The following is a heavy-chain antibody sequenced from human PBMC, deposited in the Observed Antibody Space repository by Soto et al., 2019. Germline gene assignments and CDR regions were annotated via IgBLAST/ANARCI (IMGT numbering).Heavy chain of an antibody. D-gene: IGHD5-18*01. V-gene: IGHV5-51*01. CDR3: ARLLGYSYGHQEFFDY. J-gene: IGHJ4*02. Sequence: GESLKISCMGSGYSFNSYWIGWVRQMPGKGLEWMGIIYPGDFDTRYSPSFQGHVTMSVDKSINTAYLQWSSLETSDTAMYYCARLLGYSYGHQEFFDYWGQGTPATVS. CDR1: GYSFNSYW. CDR2: IYPGDFDT.